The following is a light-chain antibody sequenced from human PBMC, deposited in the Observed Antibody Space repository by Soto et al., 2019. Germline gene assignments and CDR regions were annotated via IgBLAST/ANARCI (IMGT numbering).Light chain of an antibody. CDR1: QSISSW. V-gene: IGKV1-5*03. Sequence: DIQMTQSPSTLSASVGDRVTITCRASQSISSWLAWYQQKPGKAPKLLIYKASSLESGVQSRFSGSGSGTEFTLTIRSLQPDDFATYYCKQYSSFPITFGQGTRLEIK. J-gene: IGKJ5*01. CDR2: KAS. CDR3: KQYSSFPIT.